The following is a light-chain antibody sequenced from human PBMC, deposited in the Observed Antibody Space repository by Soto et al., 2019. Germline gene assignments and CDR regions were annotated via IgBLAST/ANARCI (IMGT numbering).Light chain of an antibody. CDR3: QQRWSWPLT. J-gene: IGKJ4*01. CDR2: DAF. Sequence: EILLTQSPSTLSLSPGERATLSCGASQSVNRQLAWYQQKPGQAPRLLIYDAFNRATGIPARFSGSETGTDFTLTISSLEPEDSAVYYCQQRWSWPLTFGGGTKVDIK. CDR1: QSVNRQ. V-gene: IGKV3-11*01.